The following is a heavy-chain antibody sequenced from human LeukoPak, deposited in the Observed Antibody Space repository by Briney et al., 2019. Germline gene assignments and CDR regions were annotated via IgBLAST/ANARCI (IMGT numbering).Heavy chain of an antibody. CDR1: GFTFSSYG. CDR3: AKDLDYYDSSGYSFHAFDI. CDR2: ISYDGSNK. V-gene: IGHV3-30*18. Sequence: GGSLRLSCAASGFTFSSYGMHWVRQAPGKGLEWVAVISYDGSNKYYADSVKGRFTISRDNSKNTLYLQMNSLRAEDTAVYYCAKDLDYYDSSGYSFHAFDIWGQGTMVTVSS. J-gene: IGHJ3*02. D-gene: IGHD3-22*01.